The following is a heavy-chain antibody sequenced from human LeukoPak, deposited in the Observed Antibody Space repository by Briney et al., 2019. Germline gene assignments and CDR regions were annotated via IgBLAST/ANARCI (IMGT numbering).Heavy chain of an antibody. V-gene: IGHV4-59*01. D-gene: IGHD3-22*01. CDR2: IYYRGST. CDR1: GDSINNDY. Sequence: SETLSLTCSVSGDSINNDYWNWIRQPPGKGLEWIGYIYYRGSTKYNPSLKSRVSISVDTSKNQFSLRLTSVTAADTAVYYCAKSWNYYDSSGDDALDIWGQGTMVTVSS. CDR3: AKSWNYYDSSGDDALDI. J-gene: IGHJ3*02.